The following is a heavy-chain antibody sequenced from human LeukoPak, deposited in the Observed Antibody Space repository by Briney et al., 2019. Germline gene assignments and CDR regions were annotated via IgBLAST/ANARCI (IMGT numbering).Heavy chain of an antibody. V-gene: IGHV3-74*01. CDR3: ARDTYYYDSSRGDWFDP. CDR2: INSDGSST. D-gene: IGHD3-22*01. CDR1: GFTFSSYW. Sequence: GGSLRLSCAASGFTFSSYWMHWVRQAPGKGLVWVSRINSDGSSTGYADFVKGRFTISRDNAKNTLYLQMNSLRAEDTAVYYCARDTYYYDSSRGDWFDPWGQGTLVTVSS. J-gene: IGHJ5*02.